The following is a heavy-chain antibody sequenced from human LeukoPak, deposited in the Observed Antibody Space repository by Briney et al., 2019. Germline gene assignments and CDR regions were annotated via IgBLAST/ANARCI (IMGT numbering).Heavy chain of an antibody. V-gene: IGHV3-23*01. D-gene: IGHD2-15*01. Sequence: GGSLRLSCAASGFTFSSYAMSWVRQAPGEGLEWVSAITSSGGSTYYADSVKGRFTISRDNSKNTLYLQMNSLRAEDTAVYYCAKDPLYCSGGRCYPGPYHYWDQGTLATVSS. CDR3: AKDPLYCSGGRCYPGPYHY. J-gene: IGHJ4*02. CDR2: ITSSGGST. CDR1: GFTFSSYA.